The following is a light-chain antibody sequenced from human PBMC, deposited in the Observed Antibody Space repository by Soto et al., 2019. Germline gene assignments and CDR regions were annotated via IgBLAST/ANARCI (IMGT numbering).Light chain of an antibody. V-gene: IGLV1-44*01. CDR3: AAWDDSVDGVV. Sequence: QSVLTQPPSASGTPGQRVTISCSGSSSNIGTNSVNWYQQLPGTAPKLLIYNNNQRPSGVPDRFSGSKSVTSASLAISGLQSEDEAEYYCAAWDDSVDGVVFGGGTKVTV. CDR1: SSNIGTNS. J-gene: IGLJ3*02. CDR2: NNN.